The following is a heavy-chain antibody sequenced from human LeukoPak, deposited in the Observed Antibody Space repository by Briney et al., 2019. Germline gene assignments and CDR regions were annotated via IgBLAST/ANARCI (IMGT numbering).Heavy chain of an antibody. CDR1: GFTFSSYW. CDR2: ISSSSSTI. CDR3: ARDLDSGAFDI. V-gene: IGHV3-48*01. J-gene: IGHJ3*02. D-gene: IGHD3/OR15-3a*01. Sequence: GGSLRLSCAASGFTFSSYWMSWVRQAPGKGLEWVSYISSSSSTIYYADSVKGRFTISRDNAKNSLYLQMNSLRAEDTAVYYCARDLDSGAFDIWGQGTMVTVSS.